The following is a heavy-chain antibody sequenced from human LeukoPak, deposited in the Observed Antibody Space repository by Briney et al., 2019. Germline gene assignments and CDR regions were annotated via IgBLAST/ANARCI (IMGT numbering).Heavy chain of an antibody. J-gene: IGHJ5*02. CDR2: IYHSGSA. V-gene: IGHV4-38-2*02. Sequence: PSETLSLTCAVSGYSISNGYQWAWIRQPPGKTLEWIGSIYHSGSARYNPSLKSRVTISVDTSNNHFSLRLSSVTAADTAVYYCARDPRWLTPDCTSTSCYENYFDPWGQGTLVTVSS. CDR1: GYSISNGYQ. D-gene: IGHD2-2*01. CDR3: ARDPRWLTPDCTSTSCYENYFDP.